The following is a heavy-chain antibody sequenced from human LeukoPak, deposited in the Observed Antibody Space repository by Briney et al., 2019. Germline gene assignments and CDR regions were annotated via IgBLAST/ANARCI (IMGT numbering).Heavy chain of an antibody. V-gene: IGHV4-59*01. CDR1: GGSISDYY. Sequence: SETLSLTCTVSGGSISDYYWSWIRQPPGKGLEWIGSIYSSGSTNYNPSLKSRATISVDTSKNQFSLKVNSMTAADTAVYYCARGGGGGTWFDPWGQGNLVTVSS. CDR3: ARGGGGGTWFDP. CDR2: IYSSGST. J-gene: IGHJ5*02. D-gene: IGHD2-21*01.